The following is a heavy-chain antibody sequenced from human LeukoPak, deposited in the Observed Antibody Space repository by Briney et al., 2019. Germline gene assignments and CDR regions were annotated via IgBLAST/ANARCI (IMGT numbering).Heavy chain of an antibody. V-gene: IGHV1-69*01. Sequence: AASVKVSCKASGGTFSSYAISWVRQAPGQGLEWMGGIIPIFGTANYAQKFQGRVTITADESTSTAYMELSSLRSEDTAVYYCATYKGYCSSTSCRRYGIDVWGQGTTVTVSS. J-gene: IGHJ6*02. D-gene: IGHD2-2*01. CDR2: IIPIFGTA. CDR3: ATYKGYCSSTSCRRYGIDV. CDR1: GGTFSSYA.